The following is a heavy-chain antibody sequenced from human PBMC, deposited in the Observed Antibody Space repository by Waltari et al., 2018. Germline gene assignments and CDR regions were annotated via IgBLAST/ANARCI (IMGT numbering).Heavy chain of an antibody. CDR3: AGCSSTSCHYYYYMDV. CDR2: IYTSAST. V-gene: IGHV4-4*07. J-gene: IGHJ6*03. Sequence: QVQLQESGPGLVTPSETLALTCTVSGGSISSYYWSWIRPPAGKGLEWIGRIYTSASTNYTPSLNSRVTMSVDTSKTQFSLKLSSVTAADTAVYYCAGCSSTSCHYYYYMDVWGKGTTVTVSS. CDR1: GGSISSYY. D-gene: IGHD2-2*01.